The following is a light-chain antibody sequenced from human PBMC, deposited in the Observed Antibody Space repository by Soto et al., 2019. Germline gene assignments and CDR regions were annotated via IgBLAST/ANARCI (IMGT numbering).Light chain of an antibody. CDR3: QQYGSSLFT. CDR2: GTS. CDR1: QSVSSKY. Sequence: GLTQSPCTLSLSPGERATLSCRASQSVSSKYLAWYQQKPGQAPRVLIYGTSIRASGVPERFSGGGSGTDFTLTITRLEPEDFAVYYCQQYGSSLFTFGPGTKVDIK. J-gene: IGKJ3*01. V-gene: IGKV3-20*01.